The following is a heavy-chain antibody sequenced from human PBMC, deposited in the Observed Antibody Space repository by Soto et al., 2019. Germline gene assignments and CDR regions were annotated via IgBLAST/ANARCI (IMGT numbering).Heavy chain of an antibody. CDR3: ARGDREDIAVVVGARPGEYGVDV. J-gene: IGHJ6*02. CDR2: ISYDGSNK. Sequence: QVHLVESGGGVVPPGRSLRLSCAASGFTFRIYAMHWVRQAPGKGLECVAVISYDGSNKFYRDSVKGRFTISRDNSKKTMYLQINSLRYEDTAVYYCARGDREDIAVVVGARPGEYGVDVWGQGTTVTVSS. CDR1: GFTFRIYA. D-gene: IGHD2-15*01. V-gene: IGHV3-30-3*01.